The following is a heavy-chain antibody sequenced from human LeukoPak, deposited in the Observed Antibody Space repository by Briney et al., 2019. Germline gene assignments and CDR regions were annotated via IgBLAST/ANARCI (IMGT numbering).Heavy chain of an antibody. J-gene: IGHJ2*01. Sequence: SETLSLTCAVYGGSFSGFYWTWIRQPPGKGLEWIGQINHSRSTHYNPSLKSRVTISVDTSKNQFSLKLSSVTAADTAVYCCARVPKYFDLWGRGTLVTVSS. CDR1: GGSFSGFY. CDR3: ARVPKYFDL. CDR2: INHSRST. V-gene: IGHV4-34*01.